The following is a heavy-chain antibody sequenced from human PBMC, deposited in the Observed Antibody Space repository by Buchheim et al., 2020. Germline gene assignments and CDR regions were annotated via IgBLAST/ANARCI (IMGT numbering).Heavy chain of an antibody. J-gene: IGHJ4*02. Sequence: EVQLVESGGGLVQPGGSLRLSCAASGFTFSTYWMSWVRQAPGKGLEWVANIKQDESERYYLDSVKGRFTISRDNAKNSLYLQMNSLRAEDTAVYYCAREASLYSRRGYYTEYFDYWGQGTL. D-gene: IGHD3-3*01. CDR3: AREASLYSRRGYYTEYFDY. V-gene: IGHV3-7*01. CDR1: GFTFSTYW. CDR2: IKQDESER.